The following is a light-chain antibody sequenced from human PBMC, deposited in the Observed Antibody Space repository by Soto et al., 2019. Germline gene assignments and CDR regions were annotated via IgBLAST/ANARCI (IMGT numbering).Light chain of an antibody. Sequence: QPVLTQSSSASASLGSSVKLTCTLSSGHSRNIIAWHQQQPGKAPRYLMKLEDSGNYNKGSGVPDRFSGSSSGADRYFTISNLQFEDEADYYCETWDTNTRVFGGGTKVTVL. J-gene: IGLJ3*02. V-gene: IGLV4-60*02. CDR3: ETWDTNTRV. CDR2: LEDSGNY. CDR1: SGHSRNI.